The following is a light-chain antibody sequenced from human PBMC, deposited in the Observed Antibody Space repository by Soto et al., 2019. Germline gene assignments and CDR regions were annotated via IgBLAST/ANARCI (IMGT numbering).Light chain of an antibody. V-gene: IGLV2-14*01. CDR2: EVS. J-gene: IGLJ1*01. CDR3: NSHTSRNTRV. Sequence: QSALTQPASVSGSPGQSITISCTGTSSDVGGYNHVSWYQHHPGKAPKLMIYEVSNRPSGVSNRFSGSKSGNTASLTISGLQAEEEADYYCNSHTSRNTRVFGTGTKVTV. CDR1: SSDVGGYNH.